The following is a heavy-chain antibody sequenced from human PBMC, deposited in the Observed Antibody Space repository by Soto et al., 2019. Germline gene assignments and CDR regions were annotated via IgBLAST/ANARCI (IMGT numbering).Heavy chain of an antibody. CDR3: ASTGITGTTSFLPDAFDI. Sequence: GGSLRLSCVASGFTFSRYVMSWVRQAPGKGLEWVSTINSNGESTYYADSVKGRFTVSRDNSKNSLYLQMNSLRAEDTAVYYCASTGITGTTSFLPDAFDIWGQGTMVTVSS. D-gene: IGHD1-7*01. V-gene: IGHV3-23*01. CDR2: INSNGEST. CDR1: GFTFSRYV. J-gene: IGHJ3*02.